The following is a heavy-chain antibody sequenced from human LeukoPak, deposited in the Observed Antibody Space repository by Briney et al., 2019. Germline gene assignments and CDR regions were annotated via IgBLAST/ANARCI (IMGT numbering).Heavy chain of an antibody. Sequence: GGSLRLSCAASGFTFSSYWMSWVRQAPGKGLEWVANIKQDGSEKYYVDSVKGRFTISRGNAKNSLYLQMNSLRAEDTAVYYCARDDYVWGRGRAFDIWGQGTMVTVSS. CDR2: IKQDGSEK. D-gene: IGHD3-16*01. J-gene: IGHJ3*02. CDR3: ARDDYVWGRGRAFDI. CDR1: GFTFSSYW. V-gene: IGHV3-7*01.